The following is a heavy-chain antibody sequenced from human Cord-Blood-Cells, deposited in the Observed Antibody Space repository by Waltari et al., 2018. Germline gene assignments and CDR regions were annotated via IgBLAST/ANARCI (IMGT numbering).Heavy chain of an antibody. J-gene: IGHJ2*01. Sequence: QVQLVQSGAEVKKPGASVKVSCKVSVYTHTDFSMHWVRQPPAKGLEWMGDFDTEEGETIYAQKFQGTVTMTEDTSTDTAYMELSSLRSEDTAVYYCATYGPLSGDLGYWYFDLWGRGTLVTVSS. D-gene: IGHD2-21*01. CDR2: FDTEEGET. V-gene: IGHV1-24*01. CDR3: ATYGPLSGDLGYWYFDL. CDR1: VYTHTDFS.